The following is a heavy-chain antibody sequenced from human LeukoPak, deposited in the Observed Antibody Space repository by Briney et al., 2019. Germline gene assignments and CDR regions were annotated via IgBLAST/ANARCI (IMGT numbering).Heavy chain of an antibody. V-gene: IGHV4-59*01. CDR1: GGSISSYY. CDR2: SYHRGST. CDR3: ARDRELGY. Sequence: SETLSLTCTVSGGSISSYYWSWIRQPPGKGLEWIGWSYHRGSTSYNPSLKSRVAISVDTSKNQFSLKLSSVTAVDTAVYYCARDRELGYWGQGTLVTVSS. D-gene: IGHD1-1*01. J-gene: IGHJ4*02.